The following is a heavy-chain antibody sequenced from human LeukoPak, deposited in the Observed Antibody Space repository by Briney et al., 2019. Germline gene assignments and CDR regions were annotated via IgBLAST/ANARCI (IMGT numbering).Heavy chain of an antibody. J-gene: IGHJ4*02. CDR1: GYTFTNYD. CDR3: ARSLRGWYKDY. CDR2: MNPNSGNT. D-gene: IGHD6-19*01. Sequence: GASVKVSCKASGYTFTNYDVNWVRQATGQGLEWMGWMNPNSGNTAYAQKFQGRVTMTTDTSISTAYMELSSLRSEDTAVYYCARSLRGWYKDYWGQGTLVTVSS. V-gene: IGHV1-8*01.